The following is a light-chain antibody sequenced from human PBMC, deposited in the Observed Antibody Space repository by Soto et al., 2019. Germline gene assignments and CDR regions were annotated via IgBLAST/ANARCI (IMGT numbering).Light chain of an antibody. Sequence: SALTQPASVSRSPGQSITIPCTGTRSDVGLYDYVSWYQQHPRKTPQLMIYAVSKRPLGVSNRFSASKSGNTASLFISGLQAEDEADYYCSSYTSDSSYVFGSGTKVTVL. V-gene: IGLV2-14*01. CDR1: RSDVGLYDY. CDR3: SSYTSDSSYV. J-gene: IGLJ1*01. CDR2: AVS.